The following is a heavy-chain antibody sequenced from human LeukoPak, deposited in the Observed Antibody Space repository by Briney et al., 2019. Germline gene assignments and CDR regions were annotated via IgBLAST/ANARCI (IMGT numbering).Heavy chain of an antibody. CDR3: AREEPYCSSTSCYQGLYYYYGMDV. V-gene: IGHV3-9*01. Sequence: PGRSLRLSCAASGVTFDGDAMHWGRQAPGQGLEWVSGISWNSDSIGYADSVKGRFTISRGNAKNSLYLQMNSLRAEDTAVYYCAREEPYCSSTSCYQGLYYYYGMDVWGQGTTVTVSS. CDR1: GVTFDGDA. CDR2: ISWNSDSI. J-gene: IGHJ6*02. D-gene: IGHD2-2*01.